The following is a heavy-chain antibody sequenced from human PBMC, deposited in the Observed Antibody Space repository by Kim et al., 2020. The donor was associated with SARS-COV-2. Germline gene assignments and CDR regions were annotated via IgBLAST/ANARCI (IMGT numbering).Heavy chain of an antibody. V-gene: IGHV3-23*01. D-gene: IGHD3-22*01. Sequence: YADSVKGRFTVSRDNARNTLYLQMDSLRVEDTAIYYCAKDHESSGWPTFDYWGQGILVTVSS. CDR3: AKDHESSGWPTFDY. J-gene: IGHJ4*02.